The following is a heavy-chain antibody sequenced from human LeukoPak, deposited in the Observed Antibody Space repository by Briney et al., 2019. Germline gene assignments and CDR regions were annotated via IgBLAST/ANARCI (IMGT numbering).Heavy chain of an antibody. V-gene: IGHV1-2*02. CDR2: MQPSSGAT. Sequence: GASVKVSCKASGYTFTAYNIHWVRQAPGQELEWMGWMQPSSGATNYAQKFQGRVTMTGDTSISTAYMELSRLTSDDTAFYYCASGRGRSWFDPWGRGTLVTVSS. CDR1: GYTFTAYN. J-gene: IGHJ5*02. CDR3: ASGRGRSWFDP. D-gene: IGHD1-26*01.